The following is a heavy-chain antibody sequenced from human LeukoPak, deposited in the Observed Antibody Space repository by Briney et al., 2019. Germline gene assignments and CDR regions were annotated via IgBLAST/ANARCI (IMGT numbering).Heavy chain of an antibody. V-gene: IGHV3-7*01. Sequence: GGSLRLSCAASGFDFNKYWMNWVRQAPGKGLEWVANIKHDDTEISYVDSVRGRFTVSRDTAKNSLYLQLNSLRHEDAAVYFCARGGYYNFWTGLVDYWGLGTRVTVPS. CDR2: IKHDDTEI. D-gene: IGHD3/OR15-3a*01. CDR1: GFDFNKYW. CDR3: ARGGYYNFWTGLVDY. J-gene: IGHJ4*02.